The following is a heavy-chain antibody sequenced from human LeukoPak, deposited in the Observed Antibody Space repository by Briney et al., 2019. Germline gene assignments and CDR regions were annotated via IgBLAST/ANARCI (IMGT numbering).Heavy chain of an antibody. J-gene: IGHJ6*02. V-gene: IGHV3-9*01. CDR1: GFTFDDYA. CDR2: ISWNSGSI. Sequence: PGRSLRLSCAASGFTFDDYAMHWVRQAPGKGLEWVSGISWNSGSIGYADSVKGRFTISRDNAKNSLYLQMNSLRAEDTALYYCAAGKARSKYEYYYYHGMDVWGQGTTVTVSS. D-gene: IGHD2/OR15-2a*01. CDR3: AAGKARSKYEYYYYHGMDV.